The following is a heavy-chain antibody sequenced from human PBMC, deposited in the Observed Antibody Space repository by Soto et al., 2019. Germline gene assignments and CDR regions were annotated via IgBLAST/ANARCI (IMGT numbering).Heavy chain of an antibody. CDR3: AKETGSMVTMIVVVTPYLVY. CDR2: ISGSGGST. CDR1: GLTFSSYA. V-gene: IGHV3-23*01. J-gene: IGHJ4*02. Sequence: SLRLSCAASGLTFSSYAMSWVRQAPGKGLEWVSAISGSGGSTYYADSVKGRFTISRDNSKNTLYLQMNSLRAEDTAVYYCAKETGSMVTMIVVVTPYLVYWGQGTLVTVSS. D-gene: IGHD3-22*01.